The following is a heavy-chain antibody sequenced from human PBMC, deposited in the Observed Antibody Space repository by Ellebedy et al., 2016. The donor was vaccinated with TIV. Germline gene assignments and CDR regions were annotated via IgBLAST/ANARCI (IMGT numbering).Heavy chain of an antibody. CDR2: ISGSGGST. J-gene: IGHJ4*02. CDR3: AKPDLRGATTCFDY. D-gene: IGHD1-26*01. V-gene: IGHV3-23*01. Sequence: GESLKISXAASGFTFSSYAMSWVRQAPGKGLEWVSAISGSGGSTYYADSVKGRFTISRDNSKNTLYLQMNSLRAEDTAVYYCAKPDLRGATTCFDYWGQGTLVTVSS. CDR1: GFTFSSYA.